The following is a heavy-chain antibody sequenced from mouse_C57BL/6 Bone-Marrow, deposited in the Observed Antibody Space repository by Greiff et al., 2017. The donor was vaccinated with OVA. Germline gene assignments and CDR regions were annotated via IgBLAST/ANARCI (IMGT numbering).Heavy chain of an antibody. D-gene: IGHD1-1*01. J-gene: IGHJ2*01. V-gene: IGHV3-6*01. CDR1: GYSITSGYY. Sequence: DVKLQESGPGLVKPSQSLSLTCSVTGYSITSGYYWNWIRQFPGNKLEWMGYISYDGSNNYNPSLKNRISITRDTSKNQFFLKLNSVTTEDTATYYCARLITTVVATSYFDYWGQGTTLTVSS. CDR2: ISYDGSN. CDR3: ARLITTVVATSYFDY.